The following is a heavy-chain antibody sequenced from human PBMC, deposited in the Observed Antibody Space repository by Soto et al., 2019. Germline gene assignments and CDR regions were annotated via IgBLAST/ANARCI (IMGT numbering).Heavy chain of an antibody. CDR1: DGSISPYS. D-gene: IGHD2-2*01. Sequence: QVQLQESGPGLVKPSETLSLTCTVSDGSISPYSWSWIRQPPGKGLEWIGNIYYSGSTYYKPSLKSRVTISLDTSNNQLSLTLSSVIAADTAVYYCARGSTSSHFHGPDVWGQGTTVTVSS. CDR2: IYYSGST. V-gene: IGHV4-59*01. J-gene: IGHJ6*02. CDR3: ARGSTSSHFHGPDV.